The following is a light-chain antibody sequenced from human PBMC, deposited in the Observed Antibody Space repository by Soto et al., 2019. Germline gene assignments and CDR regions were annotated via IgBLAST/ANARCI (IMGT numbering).Light chain of an antibody. CDR2: AAS. V-gene: IGKV1-12*01. CDR3: QEDSRIPIT. J-gene: IGKJ5*01. CDR1: QGISSW. Sequence: DIQMTQSPASVSASVGDRVTITCRASQGISSWLAWYQQIPGKAPKLLIYAASPLQSGVPSRFSGSGSGTDFTLTISSLQPEDFATYYCQEDSRIPITFGQGTRLEIK.